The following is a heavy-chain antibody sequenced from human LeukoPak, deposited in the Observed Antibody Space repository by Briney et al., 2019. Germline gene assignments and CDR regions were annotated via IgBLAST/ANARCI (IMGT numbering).Heavy chain of an antibody. D-gene: IGHD3-10*01. CDR1: GGSISISNSNW. CDR2: IYHSGST. Sequence: SETLSLTCAVSGGSISISNSNWWSWVPQPPGKGLEWIGEIYHSGSTNYNPSLKSRVTISVDTSKNQFSLKLTSVTAADTAVYYCARTQMVRGVIIKVFWYLDLWGRGTLVTVSS. J-gene: IGHJ2*01. V-gene: IGHV4-4*02. CDR3: ARTQMVRGVIIKVFWYLDL.